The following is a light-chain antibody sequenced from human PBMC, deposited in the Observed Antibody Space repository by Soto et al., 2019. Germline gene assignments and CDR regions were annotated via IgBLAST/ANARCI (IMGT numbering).Light chain of an antibody. CDR3: QQYGSSPLT. CDR2: GAS. Sequence: EIVLTQSPGTLSLXPGERXXXSXRASQSVTSSYLAWYQQKPGQAPRLLIYGASSRATGIPDRFSGSGSGTDFTLTISRLEPEDFAVYYCQQYGSSPLTFGGGTKVEI. CDR1: QSVTSSY. V-gene: IGKV3-20*01. J-gene: IGKJ4*01.